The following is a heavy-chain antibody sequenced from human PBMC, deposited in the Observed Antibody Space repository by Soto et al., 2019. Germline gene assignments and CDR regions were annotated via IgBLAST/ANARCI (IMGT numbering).Heavy chain of an antibody. D-gene: IGHD2-15*01. CDR3: VRHGRSGGSSYTGWFDP. Sequence: GESLKISCQASGYTFVNYWIGWVRQMPGKGLELMGIIYPVESDARYSTSFQGQVIISADESITTVYLQWSSLRASDTAIYYCVRHGRSGGSSYTGWFDPWGQGTLVTVSS. V-gene: IGHV5-51*01. J-gene: IGHJ5*02. CDR2: IYPVESDA. CDR1: GYTFVNYW.